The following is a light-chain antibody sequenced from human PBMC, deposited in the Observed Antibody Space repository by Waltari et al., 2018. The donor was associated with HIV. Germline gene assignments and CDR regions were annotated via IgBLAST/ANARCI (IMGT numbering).Light chain of an antibody. Sequence: QSVLTQPPSVSAATGQKVTISCSGSSSNIGNNYLSWYQQLPGTAPKLLIYDNNKRPSGIPDRFSGSKSGTSATLGITGLQTGDEADYYCGTWDSSLSAVVFGGGTKLTVL. J-gene: IGLJ2*01. V-gene: IGLV1-51*01. CDR3: GTWDSSLSAVV. CDR2: DNN. CDR1: SSNIGNNY.